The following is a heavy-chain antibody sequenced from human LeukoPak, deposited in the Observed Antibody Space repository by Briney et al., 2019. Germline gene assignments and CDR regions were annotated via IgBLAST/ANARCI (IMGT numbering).Heavy chain of an antibody. J-gene: IGHJ3*02. CDR1: GFTFRSYA. D-gene: IGHD3-9*01. CDR2: ISGSGGST. Sequence: GGSLRLSCAASGFTFRSYAMSWVRQAPGKGLEWVSAISGSGGSTYYADSVKGRFTISRDNAKNSLYLQMNSLRAEDTAVYYCARDTYDILTGYYKWAFDIWGQGTMVTVSS. V-gene: IGHV3-23*01. CDR3: ARDTYDILTGYYKWAFDI.